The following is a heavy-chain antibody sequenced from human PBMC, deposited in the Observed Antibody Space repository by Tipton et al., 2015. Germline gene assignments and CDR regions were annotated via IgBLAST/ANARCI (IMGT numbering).Heavy chain of an antibody. CDR1: GGSFSGYY. J-gene: IGHJ4*02. Sequence: TLSLTCAVYGGSFSGYYWTWIRQPPGKGLEWIGEINHSGGTKYNPSLESRVTISVDTSKNQFFLRMTPVTAADTAVYYCARARERHGGLFDSWGQGILVTVSS. CDR3: ARARERHGGLFDS. V-gene: IGHV4-34*01. CDR2: INHSGGT. D-gene: IGHD4-23*01.